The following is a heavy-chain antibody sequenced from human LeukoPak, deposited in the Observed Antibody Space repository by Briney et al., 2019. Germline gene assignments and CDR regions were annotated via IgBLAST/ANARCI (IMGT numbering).Heavy chain of an antibody. V-gene: IGHV4-39*01. J-gene: IGHJ2*01. CDR1: GDSKTYY. Sequence: SETLSLTCTVSGDSKTYYWGWIRQPPGKGLEWIGTIFSSGTTYYTPSLTSRVTISVDTSKNQYSLKLSSVTAADTAVYCCARPKTTSMVPWYFDLWGRGTLVTVSS. CDR3: ARPKTTSMVPWYFDL. D-gene: IGHD5-18*01. CDR2: IFSSGTT.